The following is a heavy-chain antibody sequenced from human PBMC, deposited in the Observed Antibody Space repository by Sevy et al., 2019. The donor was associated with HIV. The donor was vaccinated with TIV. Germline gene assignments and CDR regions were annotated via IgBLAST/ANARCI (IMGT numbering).Heavy chain of an antibody. CDR2: ISSSSSTI. V-gene: IGHV3-48*01. CDR3: ARDYYGSGSYYNLNTFFDY. D-gene: IGHD3-10*01. J-gene: IGHJ4*02. CDR1: GFTFSSYS. Sequence: GGSLRLSCAASGFTFSSYSMNWVRQAPGKGLEWVSYISSSSSTIYYAASVKGRFTISRDKAKNSLYLQMNSLRAEDTAVYYCARDYYGSGSYYNLNTFFDYWGQGTLVTVSS.